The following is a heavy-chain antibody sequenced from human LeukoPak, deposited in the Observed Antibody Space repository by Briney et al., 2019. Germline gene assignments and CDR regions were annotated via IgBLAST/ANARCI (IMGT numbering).Heavy chain of an antibody. V-gene: IGHV5-51*01. Sequence: GESLKISCKGSGYSFTTYWIGWVRQMPGKGLEWMGIIYPGDSDTRYSPSFQGQVTISADKSISTAYLQWSSLKASDTAMYYCARSEMAIVLSQDYWGQGTLVTVSA. CDR3: ARSEMAIVLSQDY. CDR2: IYPGDSDT. J-gene: IGHJ4*02. CDR1: GYSFTTYW. D-gene: IGHD5-24*01.